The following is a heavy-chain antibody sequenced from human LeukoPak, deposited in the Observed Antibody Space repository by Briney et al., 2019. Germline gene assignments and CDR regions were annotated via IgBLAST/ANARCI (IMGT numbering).Heavy chain of an antibody. D-gene: IGHD3-10*01. V-gene: IGHV1-69*05. Sequence: SVKVSCKASGGTFSSYAISWVRQAPGQGLEWMGGIIPIFGTANYAQKFQGRVTITTDESTSTAYMELSSLRSEDTAVYYCARDSYYYGSGSYYPGYMDVWGKGTTVTVSS. J-gene: IGHJ6*03. CDR1: GGTFSSYA. CDR3: ARDSYYYGSGSYYPGYMDV. CDR2: IIPIFGTA.